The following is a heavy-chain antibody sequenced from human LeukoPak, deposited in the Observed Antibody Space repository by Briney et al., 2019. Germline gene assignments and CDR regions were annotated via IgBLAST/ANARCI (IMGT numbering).Heavy chain of an antibody. Sequence: GGSLRLSCVASGFTFAHYGVQWVRQAPGKGLEWVAAIAFDGRRKFYTNSVKGRFTISRDNSNNILFLQMSDLRTEDTALYYCARDRLYTGYDPVLDLWGQGTPVTVSS. CDR1: GFTFAHYG. CDR3: ARDRLYTGYDPVLDL. CDR2: IAFDGRRK. V-gene: IGHV3-30*03. D-gene: IGHD5-12*01. J-gene: IGHJ5*02.